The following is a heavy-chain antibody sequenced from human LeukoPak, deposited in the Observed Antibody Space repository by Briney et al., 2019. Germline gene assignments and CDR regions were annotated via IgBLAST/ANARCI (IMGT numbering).Heavy chain of an antibody. CDR2: MNPNSGNT. V-gene: IGHV1-18*01. J-gene: IGHJ4*02. D-gene: IGHD5-12*01. CDR3: ARDLMVLETRSGYDPYDY. Sequence: ASVEVSCKASGYTFTSYDINWVRQATGQGLEWMGWMNPNSGNTNYAQKLQGRVTMTTDTSTSTAYMELRSLRSDDTAVYYCARDLMVLETRSGYDPYDYWGQGTLVTVSS. CDR1: GYTFTSYD.